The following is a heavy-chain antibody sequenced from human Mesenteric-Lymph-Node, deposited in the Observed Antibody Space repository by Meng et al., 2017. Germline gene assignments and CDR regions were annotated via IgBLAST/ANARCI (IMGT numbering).Heavy chain of an antibody. CDR3: ARGSGYDILAGYYDY. CDR2: ISSNGGST. CDR1: GFSFSDYP. V-gene: IGHV3-64*02. Sequence: GESLKISCAASGFSFSDYPMHWVRQAPGKGLEHVSAISSNGGSTWYADSVKGRFSISRDNFKNTLYLQMGSLRVEDMAVYYCARGSGYDILAGYYDYWGQGTLVTV. D-gene: IGHD3-9*01. J-gene: IGHJ4*02.